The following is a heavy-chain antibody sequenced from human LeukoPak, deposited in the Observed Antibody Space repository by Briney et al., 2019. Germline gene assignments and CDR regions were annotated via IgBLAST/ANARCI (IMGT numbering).Heavy chain of an antibody. CDR3: ASQYYCGGDTYYFDY. V-gene: IGHV4-61*01. J-gene: IGHJ4*02. CDR2: IYYSGST. D-gene: IGHD2-21*01. CDR1: GGSVSSGSYY. Sequence: SETLSLTCTVSGGSVSSGSYYWSWIRQPPGKGLEWIGYIYYSGSTNYNPSLKSRVTISVDTSKNQFSLKLSSVTAADTAVYYCASQYYCGGDTYYFDYWGQGTLVTVSS.